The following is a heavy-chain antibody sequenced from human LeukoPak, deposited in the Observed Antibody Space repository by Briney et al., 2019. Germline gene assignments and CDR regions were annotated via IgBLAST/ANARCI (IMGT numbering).Heavy chain of an antibody. Sequence: PSETLSLTCTASGGSISSSSHYWGWIRQPPGKGLEWIASIYKTGSTFYNPSLKSRVTISVDTSKNQFSLKLSSVTAADTAVYYCAIHIVVVPAAKKKNWFDPWGQGTLVTVSS. CDR3: AIHIVVVPAAKKKNWFDP. J-gene: IGHJ5*02. CDR2: IYKTGST. CDR1: GGSISSSSHY. D-gene: IGHD2-2*01. V-gene: IGHV4-39*01.